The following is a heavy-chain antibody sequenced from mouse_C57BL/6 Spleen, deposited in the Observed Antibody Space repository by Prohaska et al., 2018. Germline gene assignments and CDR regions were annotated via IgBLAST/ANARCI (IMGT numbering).Heavy chain of an antibody. J-gene: IGHJ3*01. CDR2: IEPSDSYT. D-gene: IGHD3-3*01. CDR3: ARAYLGQAY. V-gene: IGHV1-69*02. Sequence: GKQRPGQGLDWIGEIEPSDSYTTYNQKFKGKATLTVDKSSSTAYMQLSSLTSEDSAVYYCARAYLGQAYWGQGTLVTVSA.